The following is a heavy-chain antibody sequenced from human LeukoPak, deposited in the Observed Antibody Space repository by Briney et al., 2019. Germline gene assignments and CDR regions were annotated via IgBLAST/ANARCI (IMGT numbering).Heavy chain of an antibody. D-gene: IGHD2-15*01. CDR2: IRYDGSNK. J-gene: IGHJ4*02. CDR1: GFTFSSYG. Sequence: GGSLRLSCAASGFTFSSYGMHWVRQAPGKGLEWVAFIRYDGSNKYYADSVKGRFTISRDNSKNTLYLQMNSLRAEDTAVYYCAKVPVVAATSPFDYWGQGTLVTVSS. V-gene: IGHV3-30*02. CDR3: AKVPVVAATSPFDY.